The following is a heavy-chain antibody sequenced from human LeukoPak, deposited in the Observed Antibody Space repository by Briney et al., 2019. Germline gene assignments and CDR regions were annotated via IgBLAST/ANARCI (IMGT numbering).Heavy chain of an antibody. CDR1: GYTFTSYY. CDR2: INPSGGST. D-gene: IGHD3-10*01. J-gene: IGHJ4*02. CDR3: ATSPGNDYYGSGIVGYFDY. V-gene: IGHV1-46*01. Sequence: ASVKVSCKASGYTFTSYYMHWVRQAPGQGLEWMGIINPSGGSTSYAQKFQGRVTMTRDTSTSTVYMELSSLRSEDTAVYYCATSPGNDYYGSGIVGYFDYWGQGTLVTVSS.